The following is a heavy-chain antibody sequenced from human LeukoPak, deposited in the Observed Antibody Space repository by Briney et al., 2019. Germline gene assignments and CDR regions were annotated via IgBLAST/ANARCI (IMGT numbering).Heavy chain of an antibody. Sequence: PSETLSLTCTVSGGSISSYYWSWIRQPPGKGLEWIGYIYYSGSTNYNPSLESRVTMSVDTSKNQFSLKLSSVTAADTAVYYCARDKSSGWFWFDPWGQGTLVTVSS. CDR3: ARDKSSGWFWFDP. CDR1: GGSISSYY. D-gene: IGHD6-19*01. J-gene: IGHJ5*02. CDR2: IYYSGST. V-gene: IGHV4-59*01.